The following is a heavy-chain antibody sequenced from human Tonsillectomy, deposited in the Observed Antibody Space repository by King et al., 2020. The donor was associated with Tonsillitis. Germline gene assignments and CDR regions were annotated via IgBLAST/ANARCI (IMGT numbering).Heavy chain of an antibody. CDR3: ARESRAYTTGDY. D-gene: IGHD1-1*01. CDR1: GDSISSSKW. J-gene: IGHJ4*02. V-gene: IGHV4-4*02. Sequence: QLQESGPGLVKPSGTLSLTCAVSGDSISSSKWWTLVRQPPGKGLEWIWEISLDGTTNYNPSLKSRVTTSVDTSTSQFSLKPCSVTAADTAVYYCARESRAYTTGDYWGQGTLVTVAS. CDR2: ISLDGTT.